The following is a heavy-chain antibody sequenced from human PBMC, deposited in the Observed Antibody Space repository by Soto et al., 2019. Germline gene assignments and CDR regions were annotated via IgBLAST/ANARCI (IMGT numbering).Heavy chain of an antibody. V-gene: IGHV5-51*01. CDR3: ASLGRFGELFGAFDI. Sequence: GESLKISCKGSGYSFTSYWIGWVRQMPGKGLEWMGIIYPGDSDTRYSPSFQGQVTISADKSISTAYLQWSSLKASDTAMYYCASLGRFGELFGAFDIWGQGTMVTVSS. CDR2: IYPGDSDT. J-gene: IGHJ3*02. CDR1: GYSFTSYW. D-gene: IGHD3-10*01.